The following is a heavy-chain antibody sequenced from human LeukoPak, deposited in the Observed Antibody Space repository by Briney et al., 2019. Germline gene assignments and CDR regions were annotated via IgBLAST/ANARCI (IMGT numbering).Heavy chain of an antibody. CDR1: GFTFSSYS. V-gene: IGHV3-21*01. CDR3: ARYYYDSSGYYYAGY. D-gene: IGHD3-22*01. Sequence: PGGSLRLSCAASGFTFSSYSMNWVRQAPGKGLEWVSSISSSSSYIYYADSVKGRFTISRDNAKNSLYLQMNSLRAEDTAVYYCARYYYDSSGYYYAGYWGQGTLVTVSS. J-gene: IGHJ4*02. CDR2: ISSSSSYI.